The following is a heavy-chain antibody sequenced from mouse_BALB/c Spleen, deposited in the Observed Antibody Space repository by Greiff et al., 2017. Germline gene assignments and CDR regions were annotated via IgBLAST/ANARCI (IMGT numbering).Heavy chain of an antibody. CDR2: ISSGSSTI. Sequence: EVKVVESGGGLVQPGGSRKLSCAASGFTFSSFGMHWVRQAPEKGLEWVAYISSGSSTIYYADTVKGRFTISRDNPKNTLFLQMTSLRSEDTAMYYCARRGNYDYDGFAYWGQGTLVTVSA. J-gene: IGHJ3*01. D-gene: IGHD2-4*01. CDR1: GFTFSSFG. CDR3: ARRGNYDYDGFAY. V-gene: IGHV5-17*02.